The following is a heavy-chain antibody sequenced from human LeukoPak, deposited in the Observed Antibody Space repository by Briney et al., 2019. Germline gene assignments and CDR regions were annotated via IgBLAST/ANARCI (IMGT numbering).Heavy chain of an antibody. V-gene: IGHV4-31*03. CDR2: IYYSGST. CDR3: ARGRGRDVVVPAAIGD. J-gene: IGHJ4*02. Sequence: PSQTLSHTCTVSGGSISSGGYYWSWIRQHPGKGLEWIGYIYYSGSTYYNPSLKSRVTISVDTSKNQFSLKLSSVTAADTAVYYCARGRGRDVVVPAAIGDWGQGTLVTVSS. D-gene: IGHD2-2*02. CDR1: GGSISSGGYY.